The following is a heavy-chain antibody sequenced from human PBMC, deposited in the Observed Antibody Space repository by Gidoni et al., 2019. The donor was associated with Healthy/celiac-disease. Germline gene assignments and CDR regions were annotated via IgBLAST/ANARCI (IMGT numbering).Heavy chain of an antibody. Sequence: EVQLVESGGGLVQPGGSLRLSCAASGFPVRSNYMSWVRQAPGKGLEWVSVIYSGGSTYYADSVKGRFTISRDNSKNTLYLQMNSLRAEDTAVYYCARGADYDYIWGSYPQGGWGQGTLVTVSS. CDR1: GFPVRSNY. CDR3: ARGADYDYIWGSYPQGG. CDR2: IYSGGST. J-gene: IGHJ1*01. D-gene: IGHD3-16*02. V-gene: IGHV3-66*01.